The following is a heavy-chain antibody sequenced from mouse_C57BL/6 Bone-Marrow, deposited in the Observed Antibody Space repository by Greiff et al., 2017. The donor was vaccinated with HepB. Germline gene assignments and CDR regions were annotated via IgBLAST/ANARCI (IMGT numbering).Heavy chain of an antibody. CDR1: GFTFSDYY. Sequence: DVKLVESEGGLVQPGSSMKLSCTASGFTFSDYYMAWVRQVPEKGLEWVANINYDGSSTYYLDSLKSRFIISRDNAKNILYLQMSSLKSEDTATYYCARARYFDVWGTGTTVTVSS. V-gene: IGHV5-16*01. CDR3: ARARYFDV. J-gene: IGHJ1*03. CDR2: INYDGSST.